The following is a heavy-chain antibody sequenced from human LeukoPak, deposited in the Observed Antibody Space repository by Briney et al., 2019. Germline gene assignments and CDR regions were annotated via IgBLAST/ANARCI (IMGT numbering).Heavy chain of an antibody. V-gene: IGHV1-8*03. D-gene: IGHD3-9*01. CDR1: GYTFTSHD. CDR3: ARESYDILTGYYRTTNWFDP. CDR2: MNPNSGNT. Sequence: ASVKVSCKASGYTFTSHDINWLRQATGQGLEWMGWMNPNSGNTGYAQKFQGRVTFTRNTSISTAYMELSSLRSEDTAVYYCARESYDILTGYYRTTNWFDPWGQGTLVTVSS. J-gene: IGHJ5*02.